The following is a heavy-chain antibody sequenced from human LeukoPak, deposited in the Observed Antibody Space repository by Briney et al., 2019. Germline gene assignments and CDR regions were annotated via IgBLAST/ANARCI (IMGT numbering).Heavy chain of an antibody. J-gene: IGHJ4*02. V-gene: IGHV3-11*01. CDR1: GLTFSDYY. CDR2: ISSSGSPI. D-gene: IGHD6-19*01. Sequence: SLRLSCAASGLTFSDYYISGVCQAPRKGLEWVSYISSSGSPIYYADPVKGRFTISRDNATNSLYLQMNSLRAEDTAVYYCAREYSSGWYDYWGQGTLVTVSS. CDR3: AREYSSGWYDY.